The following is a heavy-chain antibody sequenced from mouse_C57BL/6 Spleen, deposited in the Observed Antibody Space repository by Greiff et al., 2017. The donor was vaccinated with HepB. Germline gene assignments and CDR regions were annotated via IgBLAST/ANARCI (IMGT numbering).Heavy chain of an antibody. V-gene: IGHV1-7*01. Sequence: QVHVKQSGAELAKPGASVKLSCKASGYTFTSYWMHWVKQRPGQGLEWIGYINPSSGYTKYNQKFKDKATLTADKSSSTAYMQLSSLTYEDSAVYYCASYDYDSWFAYWGQGTLVTVSA. CDR3: ASYDYDSWFAY. J-gene: IGHJ3*01. CDR2: INPSSGYT. D-gene: IGHD2-4*01. CDR1: GYTFTSYW.